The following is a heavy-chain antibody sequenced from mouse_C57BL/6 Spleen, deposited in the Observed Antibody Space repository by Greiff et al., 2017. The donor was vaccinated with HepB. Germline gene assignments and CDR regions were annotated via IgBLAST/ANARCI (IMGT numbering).Heavy chain of an antibody. J-gene: IGHJ4*01. CDR2: IYHRSGNT. Sequence: VQLQQSGAELARPGASVKLSCKASGYTFTSYGISWVKQRTGQGLEWIGEIYHRSGNTYYNEKFKGKATLTADKSSSTAYMELRSLTSEDSVVYFCAMVGDYYGSSQEGMDYWGQGTSVTVSS. CDR1: GYTFTSYG. V-gene: IGHV1-81*01. D-gene: IGHD1-1*01. CDR3: AMVGDYYGSSQEGMDY.